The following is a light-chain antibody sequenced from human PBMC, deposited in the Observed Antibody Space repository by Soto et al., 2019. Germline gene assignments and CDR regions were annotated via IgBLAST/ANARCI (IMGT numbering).Light chain of an antibody. J-gene: IGLJ3*02. CDR1: RSNIGNNY. CDR3: EAWDSNLSGGV. CDR2: DND. Sequence: QSVLTQPPSVSAAPGQKVTVSCSGSRSNIGNNYVSWYQHLPGTAPKLLIYDNDKRPSGIPDRFSASKSGTSATLDITGLQTGDEAYYYCEAWDSNLSGGVFGGGTQLTVL. V-gene: IGLV1-51*01.